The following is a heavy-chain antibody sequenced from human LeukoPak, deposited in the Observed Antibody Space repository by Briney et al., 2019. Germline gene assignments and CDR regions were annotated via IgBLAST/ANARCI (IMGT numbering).Heavy chain of an antibody. Sequence: PSETLSLTCTVSGGSISSSSYYWGWIRQPPGKGLEWIGSIYYSGSTYYNPSLKSRVTISVDTSKNQFSLKLSSVTAADTAVYYCARVGYGGNSPNSRRYYYYYMDVWGKGTTVTVSS. CDR2: IYYSGST. CDR1: GGSISSSSYY. D-gene: IGHD4-23*01. CDR3: ARVGYGGNSPNSRRYYYYYMDV. V-gene: IGHV4-39*07. J-gene: IGHJ6*03.